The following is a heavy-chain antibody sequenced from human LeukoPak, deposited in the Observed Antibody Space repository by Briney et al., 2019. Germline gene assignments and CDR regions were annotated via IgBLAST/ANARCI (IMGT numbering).Heavy chain of an antibody. D-gene: IGHD4-17*01. CDR1: GFTFSSYA. CDR3: AKGLKYGDYDN. Sequence: PGGSPRLSCAASGFTFSSYAMSWVRQAPGKGLEWVSAISGSGGGTYYADSVKGRFTISRDNSKNTLYLQMNSLRAEDTALYYCAKGLKYGDYDNWGRGTLVTVSS. CDR2: ISGSGGGT. V-gene: IGHV3-23*01. J-gene: IGHJ4*02.